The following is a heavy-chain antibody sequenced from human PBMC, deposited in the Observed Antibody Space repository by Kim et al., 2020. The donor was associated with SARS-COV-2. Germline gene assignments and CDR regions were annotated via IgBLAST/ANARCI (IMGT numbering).Heavy chain of an antibody. D-gene: IGHD2-21*01. CDR2: IKYDGSEK. V-gene: IGHV3-7*01. J-gene: IGHJ4*02. CDR1: QFTFSDYW. CDR3: ASVARDGYNDY. Sequence: GGSLRLSCAVYQFTFSDYWMSWIRQATGKGLEWVSNIKYDGSEKYYVDSVKGRFTISRDSATNSMYLQMNSLRAEDTAVYFCASVARDGYNDYWGRGTRV.